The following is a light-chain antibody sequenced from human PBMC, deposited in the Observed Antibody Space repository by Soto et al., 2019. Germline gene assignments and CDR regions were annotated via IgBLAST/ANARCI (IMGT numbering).Light chain of an antibody. CDR1: QSVSIK. Sequence: EIVMTQSPATLSVSPGERATLSCRASQSVSIKLVWYQQKLGQAPRLLIYDASNRTTGIPARFSGSGSGTDFTLTISSLEPEDLAVYYCHQRSNGRGTFGQGTKWIS. V-gene: IGKV3-11*01. CDR3: HQRSNGRGT. CDR2: DAS. J-gene: IGKJ1*01.